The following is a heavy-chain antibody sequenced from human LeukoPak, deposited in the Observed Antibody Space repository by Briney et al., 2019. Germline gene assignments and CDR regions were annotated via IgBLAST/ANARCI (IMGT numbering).Heavy chain of an antibody. J-gene: IGHJ4*02. CDR2: ISYDGSNK. CDR1: GFTFSSYA. Sequence: GRSLRLSCAASGFTFSSYAMHWVRQAPGKGLEWVAVISYDGSNKYYADSVKGRFTISRDNSKNTLYLQMNSLRAEDTAVYYCAGPTKITYFDYWGQGTLVTVSS. D-gene: IGHD3-16*01. V-gene: IGHV3-30-3*01. CDR3: AGPTKITYFDY.